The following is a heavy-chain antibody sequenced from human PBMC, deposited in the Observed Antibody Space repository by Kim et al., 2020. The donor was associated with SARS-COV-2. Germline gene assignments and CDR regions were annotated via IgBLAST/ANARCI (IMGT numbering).Heavy chain of an antibody. D-gene: IGHD3-3*01. CDR3: AKDPFFWSGYYIDYYYYGMDV. Sequence: GGSLRLSCAASGFTFSSYAMSWVRQAPGKGLEWVSAISGSGGSTYYADSVKGRFTISRDNSKNTLYLQMNSLRAEDTAVYYCAKDPFFWSGYYIDYYYYGMDVWGQGTTVTVSS. J-gene: IGHJ6*02. V-gene: IGHV3-23*01. CDR1: GFTFSSYA. CDR2: ISGSGGST.